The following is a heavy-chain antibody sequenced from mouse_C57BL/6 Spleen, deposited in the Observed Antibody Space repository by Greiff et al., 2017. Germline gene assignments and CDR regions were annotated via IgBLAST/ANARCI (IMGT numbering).Heavy chain of an antibody. CDR2: IHPNSGST. J-gene: IGHJ4*01. V-gene: IGHV1-64*01. D-gene: IGHD2-4*01. CDR1: GYTFTSYW. CDR3: ANGDYDYSYAMDY. Sequence: VQLQQPGAELVKPGASVKLSCKASGYTFTSYWMHWVKQRPGQGLEWIGMIHPNSGSTNYNEKFKSKATLTVDKSSSTAYMQLSSLTSEDSAVYYCANGDYDYSYAMDYWGQGTSVTVSS.